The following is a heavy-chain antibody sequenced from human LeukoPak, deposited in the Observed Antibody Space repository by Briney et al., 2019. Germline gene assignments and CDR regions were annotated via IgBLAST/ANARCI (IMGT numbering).Heavy chain of an antibody. CDR2: IYTSGST. Sequence: SETLSLTCTVSGGSISSYYWSWIRQPAGKGLEWIGRIYTSGSTNYNPSLKSRVTMSVDTSKNQFSLKLSSVTAADTAVYYCASQGIVVVIGAFDIWGQGTMVTVSS. J-gene: IGHJ3*02. D-gene: IGHD3-22*01. CDR3: ASQGIVVVIGAFDI. CDR1: GGSISSYY. V-gene: IGHV4-4*07.